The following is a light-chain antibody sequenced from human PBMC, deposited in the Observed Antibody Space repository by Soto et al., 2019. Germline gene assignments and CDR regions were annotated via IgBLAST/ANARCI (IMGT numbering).Light chain of an antibody. Sequence: QSALTQPASVSGSPGQSITISCTGSSSDVGGYNYVSWYQQHPGKAPKVMIYEVSNRPSGVSNRFSGSKSDNTASLTISGLQAEDEADYYCSSSTGSSTLVFGGGTKLTVL. CDR1: SSDVGGYNY. V-gene: IGLV2-14*01. CDR3: SSSTGSSTLV. J-gene: IGLJ3*02. CDR2: EVS.